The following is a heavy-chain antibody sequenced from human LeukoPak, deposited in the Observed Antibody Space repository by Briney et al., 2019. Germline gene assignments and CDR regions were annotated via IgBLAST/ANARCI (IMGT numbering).Heavy chain of an antibody. D-gene: IGHD3-10*01. CDR2: INPKIGGT. CDR3: AREIGSGSFLDN. V-gene: IGHV1-2*02. Sequence: ASVKVSCKASGYSFAGYYMHWVRQAPGQGLEWMGWINPKIGGTNYAQKFQGRVTMTRDTSISTAYMELSRLRSDDTAVYYCAREIGSGSFLDNWGQGTLVTVSS. CDR1: GYSFAGYY. J-gene: IGHJ4*02.